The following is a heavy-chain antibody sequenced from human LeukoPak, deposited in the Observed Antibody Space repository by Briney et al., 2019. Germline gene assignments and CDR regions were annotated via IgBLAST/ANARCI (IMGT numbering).Heavy chain of an antibody. CDR1: GGSVSSGGYY. CDR3: ARDTVPGDSFDI. Sequence: PSETLSLTCTVSGGSVSSGGYYWSWIRQHPGKGLEWIGYIYYSGSTYYNPSLRSRVTISVDTSKNQLSLNLTSVTAADTAVYYCARDTVPGDSFDIWGQGTMVTVSS. J-gene: IGHJ3*02. CDR2: IYYSGST. V-gene: IGHV4-31*03.